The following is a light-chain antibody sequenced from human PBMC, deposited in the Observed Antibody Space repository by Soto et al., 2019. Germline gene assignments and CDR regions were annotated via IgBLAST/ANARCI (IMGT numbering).Light chain of an antibody. V-gene: IGLV2-23*02. J-gene: IGLJ7*01. Sequence: QSALTQPASVSGSPGQSITISCTGTSSDVGSYNLVSWYQQHPGKAPKLMISEVSKRPSGISDRFSGSKSGSTASLTISGLPAEDAADYYCCSYAGTSTHTVFGGGTQLTVL. CDR1: SSDVGSYNL. CDR3: CSYAGTSTHTV. CDR2: EVS.